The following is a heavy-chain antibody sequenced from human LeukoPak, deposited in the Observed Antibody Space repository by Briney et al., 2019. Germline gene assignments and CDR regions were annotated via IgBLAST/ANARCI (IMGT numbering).Heavy chain of an antibody. D-gene: IGHD6-19*01. J-gene: IGHJ6*03. CDR2: INPNSGGT. Sequence: ASVNVSCKASGYTFTGYYMHWVRQAPGQGLEWMGWINPNSGGTNYAQKFQGRFTMTRDMSISTAYMELSRLRSDDTAVYYCARVRGQWLVESYYYYMDVWGKGTTVTVSS. CDR3: ARVRGQWLVESYYYYMDV. CDR1: GYTFTGYY. V-gene: IGHV1-2*02.